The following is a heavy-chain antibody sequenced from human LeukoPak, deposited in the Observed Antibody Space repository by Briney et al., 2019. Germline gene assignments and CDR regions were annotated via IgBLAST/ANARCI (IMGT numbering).Heavy chain of an antibody. CDR1: GGSLSSYY. J-gene: IGHJ4*02. CDR3: ARVQQWLVIDY. Sequence: SETLSLTCTVSGGSLSSYYWSWIRQPPGKGLEWIGYIYYSGSTNYNPSLKSRVTISVDTSKNQFSLKLSSVTAADTAVYYCARVQQWLVIDYWGQGTLVTVSS. CDR2: IYYSGST. V-gene: IGHV4-59*01. D-gene: IGHD6-19*01.